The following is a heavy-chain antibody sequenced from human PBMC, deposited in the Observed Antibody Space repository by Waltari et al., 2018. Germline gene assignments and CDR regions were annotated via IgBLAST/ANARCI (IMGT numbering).Heavy chain of an antibody. J-gene: IGHJ4*02. V-gene: IGHV3-66*02. D-gene: IGHD5-18*01. CDR2: IYDAGST. Sequence: EVQLVESGGGLVHPGGSLRLSCAASAFSFFRTPMGWVRQAPGKGLEWVSLIYDAGSTYYPDSVRGRFTISRDNSKNTVHLQMNSLRVEDTAIYYCARARDEETAMVYFDRWGQGTLVSVSS. CDR3: ARARDEETAMVYFDR. CDR1: AFSFFRTP.